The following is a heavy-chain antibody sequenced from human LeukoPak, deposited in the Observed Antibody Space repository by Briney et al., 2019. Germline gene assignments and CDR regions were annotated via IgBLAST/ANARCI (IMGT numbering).Heavy chain of an antibody. CDR2: IYYSGST. V-gene: IGHV4-59*08. J-gene: IGHJ4*02. CDR3: ARRTIFGAPYCFDY. Sequence: SETLSLTCTVSGGSISSYYWSWIRQPPGKGLEWIGYIYYSGSTNYNPSLKSRVTISVDTSKNQFSLKLSSVTAADTAVYYCARRTIFGAPYCFDYWGQGTLVTVSS. CDR1: GGSISSYY. D-gene: IGHD3-3*01.